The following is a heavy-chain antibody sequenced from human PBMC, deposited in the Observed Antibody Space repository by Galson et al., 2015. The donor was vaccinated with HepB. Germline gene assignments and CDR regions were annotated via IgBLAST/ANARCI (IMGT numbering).Heavy chain of an antibody. CDR2: ISYDVINK. J-gene: IGHJ4*02. V-gene: IGHV3-30*18. CDR3: AKDSAWRTIRMPDY. Sequence: SLRLSCAASGFTFNNFAMHWVRQAPGKGLEWLAVISYDVINKNYADSVKGRFTISRDNSKNTLYLQMSSPKTEDTVVYFCAKDSAWRTIRMPDYWGQGTLVTVSS. CDR1: GFTFNNFA. D-gene: IGHD2-2*01.